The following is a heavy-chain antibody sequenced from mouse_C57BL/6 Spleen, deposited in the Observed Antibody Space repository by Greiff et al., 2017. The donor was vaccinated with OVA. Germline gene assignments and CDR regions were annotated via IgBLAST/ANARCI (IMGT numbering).Heavy chain of an antibody. Sequence: VQLQQSGPGLVKPSQSLSLTCSVTGYSITSCYYWYWIRQFPGNKLEWMGYISYDGSNNYNPSLKNRISITRDTSKNQFFLKLNSVTTEDTATYYCARANYYGSFFDYWGQGTTLTVSS. CDR3: ARANYYGSFFDY. CDR2: ISYDGSN. D-gene: IGHD1-1*01. J-gene: IGHJ2*01. V-gene: IGHV3-6*01. CDR1: GYSITSCYY.